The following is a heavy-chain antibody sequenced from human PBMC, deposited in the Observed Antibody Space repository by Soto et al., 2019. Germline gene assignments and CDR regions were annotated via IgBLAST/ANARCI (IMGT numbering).Heavy chain of an antibody. CDR3: ARGITIFGMPGIAEGSFDP. V-gene: IGHV4-31*03. D-gene: IGHD3-3*01. Sequence: PSENLSLTCTVSGGSISSGGYYWSWIRQHPGKGLEWIGYIYYSGSTYYNPSLKSRVTISVDTSKNQFSLKLSSVTAADTAVYYCARGITIFGMPGIAEGSFDPSGPATLLTVS. CDR1: GGSISSGGYY. CDR2: IYYSGST. J-gene: IGHJ5*02.